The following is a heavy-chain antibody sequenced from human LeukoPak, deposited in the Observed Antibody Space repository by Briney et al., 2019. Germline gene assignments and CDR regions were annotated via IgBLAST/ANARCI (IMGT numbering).Heavy chain of an antibody. Sequence: ASVKVSCKASGYTFTSYDINWVPEATGQGLEWMGWMNPNSGNTGYAQKFQGRVTMTRNTSISTAYMELSSLRSQDTSVYYCARARRVWYYDSSGYYYYWGQGTLVTVSS. J-gene: IGHJ4*02. D-gene: IGHD3-22*01. CDR2: MNPNSGNT. V-gene: IGHV1-8*01. CDR3: ARARRVWYYDSSGYYYY. CDR1: GYTFTSYD.